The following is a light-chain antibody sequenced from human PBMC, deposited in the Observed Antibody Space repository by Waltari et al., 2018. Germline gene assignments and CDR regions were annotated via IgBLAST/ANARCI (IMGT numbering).Light chain of an antibody. V-gene: IGKV3-11*01. CDR3: QQRRNWPLT. Sequence: IVLTQSPATLSLSPGERATLSCRASQRVDMYLAWYQQRPGQSPRLLIYDTSNRATATPSRFSGSESETDFSLTISSLEPEEFAVYYCQQRRNWPLTFGGGTKVEIK. CDR1: QRVDMY. J-gene: IGKJ4*01. CDR2: DTS.